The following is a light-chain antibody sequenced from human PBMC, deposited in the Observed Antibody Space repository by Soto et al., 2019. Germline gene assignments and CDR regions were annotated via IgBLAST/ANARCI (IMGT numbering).Light chain of an antibody. Sequence: ELVLTQSPGTLSLSPGERVTLSCRASQSVTSGYLAWYQQKPGQAPRLLIYAASSRATGIPDRFSGSGSGTDFTLTIRRLEPEDFAVYYCQEYGTSRTFGQGTKVEIK. J-gene: IGKJ1*01. CDR2: AAS. CDR1: QSVTSGY. V-gene: IGKV3-20*01. CDR3: QEYGTSRT.